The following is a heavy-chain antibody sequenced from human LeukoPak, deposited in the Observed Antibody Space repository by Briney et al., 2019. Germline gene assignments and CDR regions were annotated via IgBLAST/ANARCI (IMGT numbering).Heavy chain of an antibody. Sequence: SQTLSLTCTVSGGSISSGSYYWGWIRQPPGKGLEWIGSIYYSGSTYYNPSLKSRVTISVDTSKNQFSLKLSSVTAADTAVYYCARAPSTRKGYYFDYWGQGTLVTVSS. V-gene: IGHV4-39*01. CDR1: GGSISSGSYY. J-gene: IGHJ4*02. CDR2: IYYSGST. D-gene: IGHD5-24*01. CDR3: ARAPSTRKGYYFDY.